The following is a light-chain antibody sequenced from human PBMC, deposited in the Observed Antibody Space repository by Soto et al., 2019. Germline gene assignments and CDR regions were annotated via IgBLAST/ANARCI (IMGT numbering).Light chain of an antibody. Sequence: DIVMTQTPLSLSVTPGQSASISCKSSQNLLHTDGRTYLYWYLKKPGQPPQLLIYEVSNRFSXVXDXXSGSGSGTDFTLKIRRVEAEDVGVYYCMQNIQLPLTFGQGTKVEIK. CDR2: EVS. V-gene: IGKV2D-29*01. J-gene: IGKJ1*01. CDR3: MQNIQLPLT. CDR1: QNLLHTDGRTY.